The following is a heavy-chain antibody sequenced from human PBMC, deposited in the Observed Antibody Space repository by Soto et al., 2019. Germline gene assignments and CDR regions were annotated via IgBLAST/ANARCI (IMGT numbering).Heavy chain of an antibody. J-gene: IGHJ6*02. Sequence: GGSLRLSCAASGFTFSSYAMQWARQAPGKRLEWVAVISYDGSNKYYADSVKGRFTISRDNSKNTLYLQMNSLRAEDTAVYYCVSRVGGSGSYYKRTYYYDGMDVWGQGTTVTVAS. V-gene: IGHV3-30-3*01. CDR3: VSRVGGSGSYYKRTYYYDGMDV. CDR1: GFTFSSYA. CDR2: ISYDGSNK. D-gene: IGHD3-10*01.